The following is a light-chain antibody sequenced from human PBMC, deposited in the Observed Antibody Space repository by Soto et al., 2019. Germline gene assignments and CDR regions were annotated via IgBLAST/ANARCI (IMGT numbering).Light chain of an antibody. V-gene: IGLV2-23*02. CDR3: SSYASGSTHV. CDR1: SSDVGTYNL. CDR2: EVS. Sequence: QSVLTQPASVSGSPGQSMTISCTGSSSDVGTYNLVSWYQQHPGKAPKLMIYEVSKRPSGVSNRFSGSKSGNTASLTISGLQADDEADYYCSSYASGSTHVFGTGTKVTV. J-gene: IGLJ1*01.